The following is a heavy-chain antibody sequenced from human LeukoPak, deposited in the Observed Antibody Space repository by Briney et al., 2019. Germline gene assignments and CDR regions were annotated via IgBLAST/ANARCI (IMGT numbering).Heavy chain of an antibody. CDR1: GFTFSSYG. CDR3: AKEAPRTGPCDY. Sequence: GGSLRLSCAASGFTFSSYGMHWVRQAPGKGLEWVAVIWYDGSNKYYADSVKGRFTISRDNSKNTLHLQMNSLRAEDTAVYYCAKEAPRTGPCDYWGQGTLVTVSS. CDR2: IWYDGSNK. V-gene: IGHV3-33*06. D-gene: IGHD1-14*01. J-gene: IGHJ4*02.